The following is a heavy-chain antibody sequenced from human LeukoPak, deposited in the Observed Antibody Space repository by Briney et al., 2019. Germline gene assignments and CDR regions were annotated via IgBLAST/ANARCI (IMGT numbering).Heavy chain of an antibody. Sequence: GRSLRLSCAASGFTFSSYAMHWVRQAPGKGLEWVAVISYDGSNKYYADSVKGRFTISRDNSKNTRYLQMNSLRAEDTAVYYCARSHDQSYYYDSSGYWSGFDYWGQGTLVTVSS. CDR3: ARSHDQSYYYDSSGYWSGFDY. J-gene: IGHJ4*02. CDR1: GFTFSSYA. V-gene: IGHV3-30*04. CDR2: ISYDGSNK. D-gene: IGHD3-22*01.